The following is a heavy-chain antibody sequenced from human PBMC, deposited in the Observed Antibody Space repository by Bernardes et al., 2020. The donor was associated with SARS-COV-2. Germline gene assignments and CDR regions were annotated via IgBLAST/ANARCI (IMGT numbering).Heavy chain of an antibody. D-gene: IGHD1-26*01. Sequence: SDSTLVKPTQTLTLTCTFSGFSLTTGVGVGWIRQSPGKALEWLGLIYLDDDKRYSPSLQSRLTITKDTSKNQVLLIYTNMDAEDTATYYCPHRPSATYYPFDYWGQGILVAVSS. CDR1: GFSLTTGVG. J-gene: IGHJ4*02. CDR3: PHRPSATYYPFDY. V-gene: IGHV2-5*02. CDR2: IYLDDDK.